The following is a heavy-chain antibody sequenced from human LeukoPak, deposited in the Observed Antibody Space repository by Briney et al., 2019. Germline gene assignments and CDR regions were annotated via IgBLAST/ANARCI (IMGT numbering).Heavy chain of an antibody. CDR1: GGSISSYY. CDR2: IYTSGST. D-gene: IGHD2-21*02. J-gene: IGHJ4*02. Sequence: PSETLSLTCTVSGGSISSYYWSWIRQPAGKGLEWIGRIYTSGSTNYNPSLKSRVTISVDTSKNQFSLKLSSVTAADTAVYYCARDVEPPYCGGDCYSYYDYWGQGTLVTVSS. V-gene: IGHV4-4*07. CDR3: ARDVEPPYCGGDCYSYYDY.